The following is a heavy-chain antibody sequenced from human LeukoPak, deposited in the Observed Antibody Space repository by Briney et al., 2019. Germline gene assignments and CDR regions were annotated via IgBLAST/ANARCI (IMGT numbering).Heavy chain of an antibody. J-gene: IGHJ4*02. V-gene: IGHV3-23*01. Sequence: GGSLRLSCAASGFTFSSYLMSWVRRAPGKGLEWVSGIGGSDGSTNYADSVKGRFTISRDNSKNTLYLQMNSLRAEDTAVYYCAKDQGVVTMIVVEWGQGTLVTVSS. CDR1: GFTFSSYL. CDR2: IGGSDGST. CDR3: AKDQGVVTMIVVE. D-gene: IGHD3-22*01.